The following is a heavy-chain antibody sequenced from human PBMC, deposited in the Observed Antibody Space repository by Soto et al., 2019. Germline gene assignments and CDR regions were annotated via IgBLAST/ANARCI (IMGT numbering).Heavy chain of an antibody. CDR1: GGSISSYY. Sequence: ETLSLTCSVSGGSISSYYWSWIRQPPGKGLEWIGYIFYSGRSGSTNHNPSLKSRVTISVDTSKNQFSLKLSSVTAADTAVYYCARTALGWFDPWGQGTLVTVSS. J-gene: IGHJ5*02. CDR3: ARTALGWFDP. D-gene: IGHD2-21*02. CDR2: IFYSGRSGST. V-gene: IGHV4-59*01.